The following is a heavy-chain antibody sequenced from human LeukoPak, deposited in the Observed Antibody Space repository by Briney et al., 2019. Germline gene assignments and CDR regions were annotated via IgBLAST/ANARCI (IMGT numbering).Heavy chain of an antibody. V-gene: IGHV3-30*02. Sequence: GGSLRLSCAASGFTFSSYGMHWVRQAPGKGLEWVAFIRYDGSNKYYADSVKGRFTISRDNSKNTLYLRMNSLRAEDTAVYYCAKDFGAHPSIFGVGDAFDIWGQGTMVTVSS. D-gene: IGHD3-3*01. CDR2: IRYDGSNK. J-gene: IGHJ3*02. CDR3: AKDFGAHPSIFGVGDAFDI. CDR1: GFTFSSYG.